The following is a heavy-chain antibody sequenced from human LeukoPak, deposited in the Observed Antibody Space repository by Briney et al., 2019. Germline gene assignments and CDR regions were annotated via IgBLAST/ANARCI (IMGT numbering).Heavy chain of an antibody. D-gene: IGHD4/OR15-4a*01. J-gene: IGHJ4*02. CDR1: GLTFSTYT. CDR2: ISSGGLTI. Sequence: GGSLTLSCVASGLTFSTYTFNWVRQAPGKGLEWLSYISSGGLTIFYPDSVKGRFTISRDNTKNAIYLDMTNLRAEDTVVYYYARDYDYGDYIDFWGQGTLVAVSS. V-gene: IGHV3-48*04. CDR3: ARDYDYGDYIDF.